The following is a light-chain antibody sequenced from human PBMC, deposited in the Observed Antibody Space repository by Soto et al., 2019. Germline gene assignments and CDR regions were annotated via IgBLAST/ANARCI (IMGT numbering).Light chain of an antibody. V-gene: IGLV2-11*01. CDR3: CSYAGSYTYVV. J-gene: IGLJ2*01. Sequence: QSALTQPRSVSGSPGQSVTISCTGTSSDVGGYNYVSWYQQHPGKAPKLMMYDVSKRPSGVPDRFSGSKSGNTASLTISGLQAEDEADYYCCSYAGSYTYVVFGGGTKLTVL. CDR2: DVS. CDR1: SSDVGGYNY.